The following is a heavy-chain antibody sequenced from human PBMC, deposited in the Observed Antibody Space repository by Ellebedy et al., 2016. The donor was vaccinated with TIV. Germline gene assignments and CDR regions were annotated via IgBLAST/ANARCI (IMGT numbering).Heavy chain of an antibody. CDR1: ASSLTEFS. J-gene: IGHJ4*02. Sequence: ASAKVSCKVSASSLTEFSMHWVRQAPGNGLEWMGGFDPEDGETIYAQKFQGRVTMTEDTYTDTAYMELSSLRSEDTAVYYCATRGDYYGSGSIFDYWGQGTLVTVSS. CDR3: ATRGDYYGSGSIFDY. D-gene: IGHD3-10*01. CDR2: FDPEDGET. V-gene: IGHV1-24*01.